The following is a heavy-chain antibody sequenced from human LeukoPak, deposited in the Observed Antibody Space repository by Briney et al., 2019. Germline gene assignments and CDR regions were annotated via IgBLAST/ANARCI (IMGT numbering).Heavy chain of an antibody. V-gene: IGHV3-23*01. CDR1: GFTFSSYA. D-gene: IGHD4-11*01. Sequence: GGSLRLSCAASGFTFSSYAMSWVRQAPGKGLEWVSAISGSGGSTYYADSVKGRFTISRDNSKNTLYLQMNSLRAEDTAAYYCAKLYSNKYYYYYYGMDVWGQGTTVTVSS. CDR2: ISGSGGST. J-gene: IGHJ6*02. CDR3: AKLYSNKYYYYYYGMDV.